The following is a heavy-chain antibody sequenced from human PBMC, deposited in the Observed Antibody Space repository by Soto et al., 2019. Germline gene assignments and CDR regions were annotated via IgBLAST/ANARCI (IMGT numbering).Heavy chain of an antibody. Sequence: GGSLRLSCAVSGFTVSNNYMSWVRQAPGKGLEGVSVIYSGGYTAYGDSVKGRFTISRDNSKNTLYLQMNSLRADDTAVYYCAKDFSRDSFSQKPSCGGDCYTLDSWGQGTQVTVSS. CDR3: AKDFSRDSFSQKPSCGGDCYTLDS. CDR1: GFTVSNNY. D-gene: IGHD2-21*02. V-gene: IGHV3-53*01. CDR2: IYSGGYT. J-gene: IGHJ4*02.